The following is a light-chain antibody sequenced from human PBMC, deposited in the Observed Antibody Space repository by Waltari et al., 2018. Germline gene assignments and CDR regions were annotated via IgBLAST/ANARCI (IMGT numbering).Light chain of an antibody. CDR1: QSVLSRSNNKNY. CDR3: QQYHNWPYT. J-gene: IGKJ2*01. Sequence: DIVMTQSPDSLAVSLGERATINCRSSQSVLSRSNNKNYLAWYQRKQGQPPKLLIYWASTRESGVPDRFIGSGSGTDFTLTISSLQAEDVAVYYCQQYHNWPYTFGQGTKLEIK. CDR2: WAS. V-gene: IGKV4-1*01.